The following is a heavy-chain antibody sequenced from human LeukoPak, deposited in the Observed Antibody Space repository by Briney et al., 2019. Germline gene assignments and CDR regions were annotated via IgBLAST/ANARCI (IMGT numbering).Heavy chain of an antibody. V-gene: IGHV1-69*05. CDR2: IIPIFGTA. D-gene: IGHD4-11*01. J-gene: IGHJ5*02. CDR3: ARDLTTGHNRFDP. CDR1: GGTFSSYA. Sequence: SVKVSCKASGGTFSSYAISWVRQAPGQGLEWMGGIIPIFGTANYAQKFQGRVTITTDESTSTAYMELSSLRSEDTAVYYCARDLTTGHNRFDPWGQGTLVTVSS.